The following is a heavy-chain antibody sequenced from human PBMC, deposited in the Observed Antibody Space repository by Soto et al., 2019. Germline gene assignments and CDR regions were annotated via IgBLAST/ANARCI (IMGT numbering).Heavy chain of an antibody. CDR3: ARANFVGVVPAAIPVYYYYYGMDV. D-gene: IGHD2-2*02. Sequence: SVKVSCKASGGTFSSYAISWVRQAPGQGLEWMGGIIPIFGTANYAQKFQGRVTITADESTSTAYMELSSLRSEDTAVYYCARANFVGVVPAAIPVYYYYYGMDVWGQGTTVTVSS. CDR2: IIPIFGTA. V-gene: IGHV1-69*13. J-gene: IGHJ6*02. CDR1: GGTFSSYA.